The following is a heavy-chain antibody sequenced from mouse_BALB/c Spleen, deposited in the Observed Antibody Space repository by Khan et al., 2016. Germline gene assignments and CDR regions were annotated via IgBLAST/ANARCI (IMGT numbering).Heavy chain of an antibody. Sequence: QIQLVQSGPELKKPGETVKISCKASGYTFTNYGMNWVKQAPGKGLKWMGWINTYTGEPTYADDFKGRFAFSLETSASTAYLQINNLKNEDMATYFWARGDGSSYRFAYWGQGTLVTVSA. CDR1: GYTFTNYG. CDR2: INTYTGEP. D-gene: IGHD1-1*01. CDR3: ARGDGSSYRFAY. J-gene: IGHJ3*01. V-gene: IGHV9-1*02.